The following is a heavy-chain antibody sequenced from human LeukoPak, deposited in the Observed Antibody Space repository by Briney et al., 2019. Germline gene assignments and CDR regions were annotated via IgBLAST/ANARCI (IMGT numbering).Heavy chain of an antibody. CDR2: IYYSGST. Sequence: PSETLSLTCTVSGGSVSSGSYYWSWIRQPPGKGLEWIGYIYYSGSTNYNPSLKSRVTISVDTSKNQFSLKLSSVTAADTAVYSCAREGPQLGLDYWAQGTLVTVSS. CDR1: GGSVSSGSYY. CDR3: AREGPQLGLDY. V-gene: IGHV4-61*01. D-gene: IGHD1-7*01. J-gene: IGHJ4*02.